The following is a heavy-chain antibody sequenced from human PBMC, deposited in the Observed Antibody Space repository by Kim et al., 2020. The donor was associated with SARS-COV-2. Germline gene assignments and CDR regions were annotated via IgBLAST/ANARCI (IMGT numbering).Heavy chain of an antibody. CDR2: IIGSGSGT. V-gene: IGHV3-23*01. Sequence: GGSLRLSCAASGFTFRNYAMRWVRQAPGKGLEWVSGIIGSGSGTYYADSVKGRFTISRDNSKNILSLQMSNLRAEDTAVYYCAKHRHVTSVTFYLYFELWGRGTLVSVSS. CDR3: AKHRHVTSVTFYLYFEL. J-gene: IGHJ2*01. D-gene: IGHD2-2*01. CDR1: GFTFRNYA.